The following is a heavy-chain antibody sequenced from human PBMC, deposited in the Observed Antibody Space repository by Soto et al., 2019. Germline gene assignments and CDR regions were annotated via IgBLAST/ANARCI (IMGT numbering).Heavy chain of an antibody. CDR3: ARESEDLTSNFDY. CDR1: GFTVSSYG. Sequence: PGGSLRLSCAASGFTVSSYGMHWARQAPGKGLEWVAVIWDDGSNKYYADSVKGRFTISRDNAKNSLYLEMNSLRAEDTAVYYCARESEDLTSNFDYWGQGTLVTVSS. V-gene: IGHV3-33*01. J-gene: IGHJ4*02. CDR2: IWDDGSNK.